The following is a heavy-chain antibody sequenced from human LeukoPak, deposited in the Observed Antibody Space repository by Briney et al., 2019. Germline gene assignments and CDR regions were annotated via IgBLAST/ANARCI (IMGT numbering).Heavy chain of an antibody. CDR1: GGSISSGGYF. V-gene: IGHV4-31*11. J-gene: IGHJ4*02. Sequence: SETLSLTCAVSGGSISSGGYFWSWIRQHPGKGLEWLGYIYYSGSTYYNPSLKSRVTISVDTSKNQFSLKPSSVTAADTAVYYCARVTGSITYIDFWGQGTLVTVSS. D-gene: IGHD3-10*01. CDR3: ARVTGSITYIDF. CDR2: IYYSGST.